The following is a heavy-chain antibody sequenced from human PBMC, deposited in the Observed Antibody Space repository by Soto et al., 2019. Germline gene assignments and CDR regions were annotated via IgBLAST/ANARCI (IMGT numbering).Heavy chain of an antibody. D-gene: IGHD2-2*01. CDR1: GGSISSSSYY. J-gene: IGHJ4*02. CDR2: IYYSGST. Sequence: QLQLQESGPGLVKPSETLSLTCTVSGGSISSSSYYWGWIRQPPGKGLEWIGSIYYSGSTYYNPSLKSRVTISVDTSKNQFSLKLSSVTAADTAVYYCARHDIVVVPAAARHWGQGTLVTVSS. CDR3: ARHDIVVVPAAARH. V-gene: IGHV4-39*01.